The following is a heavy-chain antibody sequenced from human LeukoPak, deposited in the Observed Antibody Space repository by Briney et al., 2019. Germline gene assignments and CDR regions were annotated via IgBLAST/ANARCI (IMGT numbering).Heavy chain of an antibody. V-gene: IGHV3-53*01. Sequence: GGSLRLSCAASGFTVSSNYMSWVRQAPGKGLEWVSVIYSGGSTYYADPVKGRFTISRDNSKNTLYLQMNSLRAEDTAVYYCARVTEIDTAIDYWGQGTLVTVSS. D-gene: IGHD3-9*01. J-gene: IGHJ4*02. CDR1: GFTVSSNY. CDR3: ARVTEIDTAIDY. CDR2: IYSGGST.